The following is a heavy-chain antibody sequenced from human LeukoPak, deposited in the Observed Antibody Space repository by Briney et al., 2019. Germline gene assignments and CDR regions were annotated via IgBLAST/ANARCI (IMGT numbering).Heavy chain of an antibody. D-gene: IGHD6-19*01. Sequence: GALRLSCAASGFTLRSYHLHLVRQTTRKSLEGVSAIGTAGDTYYPGSAKGRFTISRENAKNSLYLQMNSLRAGDTAVYYCARSHSSGWTYDYWGQGTLVTVSS. CDR3: ARSHSSGWTYDY. V-gene: IGHV3-13*01. CDR1: GFTLRSYH. J-gene: IGHJ4*02. CDR2: IGTAGDT.